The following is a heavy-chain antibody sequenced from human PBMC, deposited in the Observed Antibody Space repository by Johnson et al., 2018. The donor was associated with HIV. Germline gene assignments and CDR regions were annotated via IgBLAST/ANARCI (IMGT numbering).Heavy chain of an antibody. D-gene: IGHD6-13*01. V-gene: IGHV3-9*01. Sequence: VQLVESGGGLVQPGRYLRLSCAASGFTFDDYAMHWVRQAPGKGLEWVSGISWNSGSIGYADSVKGRFTISRDNAKNSLYLQMNSRRAEDTALYYCAKDLCSSSWPPGAFDSWGQGTMVTVSS. J-gene: IGHJ3*02. CDR3: AKDLCSSSWPPGAFDS. CDR2: ISWNSGSI. CDR1: GFTFDDYA.